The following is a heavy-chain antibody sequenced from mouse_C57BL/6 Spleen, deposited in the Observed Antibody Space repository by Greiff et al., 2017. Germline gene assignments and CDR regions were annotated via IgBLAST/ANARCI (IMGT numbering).Heavy chain of an antibody. CDR3: AWGGVTTSWFAY. J-gene: IGHJ3*01. CDR2: ISSGSSTN. CDR1: GFTFSDYG. D-gene: IGHD2-2*01. Sequence: EVKLMESGGGLVKPGGSLKLSCAASGFTFSDYGMHWVRQAPEKGLEWVAYISSGSSTNYYADTVKGRITISRDNAKNTLFLQMTRLRSEDTAMYYGAWGGVTTSWFAYWGQGTLVTVSA. V-gene: IGHV5-17*01.